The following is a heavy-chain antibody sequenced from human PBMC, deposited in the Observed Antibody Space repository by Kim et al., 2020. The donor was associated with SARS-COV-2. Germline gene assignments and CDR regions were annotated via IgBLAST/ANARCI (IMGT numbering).Heavy chain of an antibody. V-gene: IGHV3-30*04. D-gene: IGHD6-13*01. CDR1: GFTFSSYA. CDR2: ISYDGSNK. Sequence: GGSLRLSCAASGFTFSSYAMHWVRQAPGKGLEWVAVISYDGSNKYYADSVKGRFTISRDNSKNTLYLQMNSLRAEDTAVYYCARKKAAAALFDYWGQGTL. J-gene: IGHJ4*02. CDR3: ARKKAAAALFDY.